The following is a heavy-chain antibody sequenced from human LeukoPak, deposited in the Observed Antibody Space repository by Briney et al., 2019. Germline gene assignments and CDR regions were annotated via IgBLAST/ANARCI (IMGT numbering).Heavy chain of an antibody. CDR3: ARSDVGTITAWPFHY. CDR1: GYTFSNFG. Sequence: ASVKVSCRASGYTFSNFGIAWVRQAPGPGLEWMGGISGYQGSTKYAQKFEGRVTMTIDRSTSTAYMGLRSLRSDDTAMYFCARSDVGTITAWPFHYWGQGTLVAVSS. J-gene: IGHJ4*02. CDR2: ISGYQGST. D-gene: IGHD5-12*01. V-gene: IGHV1-18*01.